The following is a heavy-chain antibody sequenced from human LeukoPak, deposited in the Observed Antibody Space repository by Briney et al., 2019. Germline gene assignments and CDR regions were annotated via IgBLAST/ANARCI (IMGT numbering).Heavy chain of an antibody. V-gene: IGHV3-11*03. CDR3: ARNNGMDV. J-gene: IGHJ6*02. CDR2: ISSSSYT. CDR1: GFTFSDYY. Sequence: GGSRRLSCAASGFTFSDYYMSWIRQAPGKGLEWVSYISSSSYTNYADSVKGRFTISKDNAKNSLYLQMNSLRAEDTALYHCARNNGMDVWGQGTTVIVSS.